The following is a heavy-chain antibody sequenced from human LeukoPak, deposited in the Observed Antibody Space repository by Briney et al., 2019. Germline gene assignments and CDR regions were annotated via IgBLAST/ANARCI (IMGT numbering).Heavy chain of an antibody. CDR2: IYYSGST. CDR3: ARAPGYSSGWYDY. CDR1: GGSISSYY. J-gene: IGHJ4*02. V-gene: IGHV4-59*01. D-gene: IGHD6-19*01. Sequence: SETLSLTCTVSGGSISSYYWSWIRQPPGKGLEWIGYIYYSGSTDYNPSLKSRVTISVDTSKNQFSLKLSSVTAADTAVYYCARAPGYSSGWYDYWGQGTLVTVSS.